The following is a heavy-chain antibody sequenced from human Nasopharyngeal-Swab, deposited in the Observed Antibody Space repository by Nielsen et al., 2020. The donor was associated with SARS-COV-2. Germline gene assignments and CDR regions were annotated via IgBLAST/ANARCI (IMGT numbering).Heavy chain of an antibody. CDR1: GFTFRKYW. CDR2: INRNGSEQ. V-gene: IGHV3-7*03. J-gene: IGHJ5*02. D-gene: IGHD2-21*01. Sequence: GESLKISCAASGFTFRKYWMSWVRQAPGKGLEWVANINRNGSEQSYVDSVRGRFIVSRDNAKDSLFLHMKSLRAEDTATYFCVRHVVVSTSGVSWFAPWGQGTLVTVSS. CDR3: VRHVVVSTSGVSWFAP.